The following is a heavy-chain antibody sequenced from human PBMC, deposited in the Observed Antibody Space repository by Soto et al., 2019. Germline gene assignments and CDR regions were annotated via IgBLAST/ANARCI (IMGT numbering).Heavy chain of an antibody. D-gene: IGHD6-19*01. CDR1: GGTFSSYA. J-gene: IGHJ6*02. Sequence: SVKVSCKASGGTFSSYAISWVRQAPGQGLEWMGGIIPIFGTANYAQKFQGRVTITADESTSTAYMELSSLRSEDTAVYYCARKALAVGGLSYYGMDVWGPGTTVTVSS. V-gene: IGHV1-69*13. CDR2: IIPIFGTA. CDR3: ARKALAVGGLSYYGMDV.